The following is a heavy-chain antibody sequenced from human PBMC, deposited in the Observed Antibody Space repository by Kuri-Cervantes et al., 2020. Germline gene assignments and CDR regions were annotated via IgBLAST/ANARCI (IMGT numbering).Heavy chain of an antibody. D-gene: IGHD6-13*01. J-gene: IGHJ6*02. CDR1: GFTFSSYW. Sequence: GGSLRLSCAASGFTFSSYWMSWVRQAPGKGLEWVANIKQDGSEKYYVDSVKGRFTISRDNAKNSLYLQTNSLRAEDTAVYYCARPGYSSSWYEFIYYYCMDVWGQGTTVTVSS. CDR2: IKQDGSEK. CDR3: ARPGYSSSWYEFIYYYCMDV. V-gene: IGHV3-7*01.